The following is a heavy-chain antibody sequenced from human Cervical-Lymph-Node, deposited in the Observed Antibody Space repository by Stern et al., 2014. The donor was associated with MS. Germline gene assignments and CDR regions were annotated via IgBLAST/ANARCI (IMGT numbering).Heavy chain of an antibody. Sequence: QVQLMQSGGGVVQPGRSLRVSCATAGFTFTSYAMNWVRQAPGKGLAWVAVISYDGNTKYYADSVKGRFTISRDNSKNTLYLQMSSLRAEDTAVYYCVRERSSRGFDYWGQGSLVTVSS. CDR3: VRERSSRGFDY. D-gene: IGHD5/OR15-5a*01. CDR1: GFTFTSYA. J-gene: IGHJ4*02. CDR2: ISYDGNTK. V-gene: IGHV3-30-3*01.